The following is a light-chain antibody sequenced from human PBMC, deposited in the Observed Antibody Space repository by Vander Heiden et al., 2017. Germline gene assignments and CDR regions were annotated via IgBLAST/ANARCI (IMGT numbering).Light chain of an antibody. Sequence: IQMTQTPSSLSASVGARVTITCQARQDISNYVNWQQQKPGKAPKLLNYDASKLETGVPSRFSGSGSGTDFTFTSSSLQPEDIATYYCQQYDNLLFTFGPGTNVDIK. CDR1: QDISNY. CDR3: QQYDNLLFT. J-gene: IGKJ3*01. V-gene: IGKV1-33*01. CDR2: DAS.